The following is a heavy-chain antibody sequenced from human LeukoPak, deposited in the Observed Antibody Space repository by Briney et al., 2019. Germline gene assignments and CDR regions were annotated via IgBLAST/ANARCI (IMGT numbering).Heavy chain of an antibody. CDR1: GFTVSSNS. V-gene: IGHV3-53*01. D-gene: IGHD4-17*01. J-gene: IGHJ6*03. CDR2: IYSDNT. CDR3: AKRKTTVTTLGYYYYYMDV. Sequence: GGSLRLSCTVSGFTVSSNSMSWVRQAPGKGLEWVSFIYSDNTHYSDSVKGRFTISRDNSKNTLYLQMNSLRAEDTAVYYCAKRKTTVTTLGYYYYYMDVWGKGTTVTVSS.